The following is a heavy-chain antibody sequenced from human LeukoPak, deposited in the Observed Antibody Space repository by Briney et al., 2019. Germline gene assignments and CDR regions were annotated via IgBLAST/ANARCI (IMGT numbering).Heavy chain of an antibody. CDR2: IHYSGST. CDR1: GGSISSYY. CDR3: ARYCGGGSCQYYFDY. D-gene: IGHD2-15*01. V-gene: IGHV4-59*01. Sequence: SETLSLTCTVSGGSISSYYWSWIRQPPGKGLEWIGYIHYSGSTNYNPSLKSRVTISVDTSKNQFSLKLSSVTAADTAIYYCARYCGGGSCQYYFDYWGQGTLVTVSS. J-gene: IGHJ4*02.